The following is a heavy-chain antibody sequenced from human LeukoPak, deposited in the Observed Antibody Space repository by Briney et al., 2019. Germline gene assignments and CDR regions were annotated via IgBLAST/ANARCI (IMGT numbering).Heavy chain of an antibody. CDR2: ISSSSSYT. CDR3: ARSGCSGGSCYDAFDT. CDR1: GFTFSDYY. V-gene: IGHV3-11*06. D-gene: IGHD2-15*01. J-gene: IGHJ3*02. Sequence: PGGSLRLSCAASGFTFSDYYMSWIRQAPGKGLEWVSYISSSSSYTNYADSVKGRFTISRDNAKNSLYLQMNSLRAEDTAVYYCARSGCSGGSCYDAFDTWGQGTMVTVSS.